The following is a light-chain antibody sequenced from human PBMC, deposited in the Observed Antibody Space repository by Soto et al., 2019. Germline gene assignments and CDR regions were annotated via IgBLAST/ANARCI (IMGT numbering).Light chain of an antibody. Sequence: ESQMTHSPSTLSGSVGYRVTITRRASQTISSWLAWYQQKSGKAPKLLIYDASDLETGVPSRFSGSGSGTDFTFTINSLQPEDIATYYCQQYDNLPLTFGGGTKVDI. CDR1: QTISSW. J-gene: IGKJ4*01. V-gene: IGKV1-33*01. CDR2: DAS. CDR3: QQYDNLPLT.